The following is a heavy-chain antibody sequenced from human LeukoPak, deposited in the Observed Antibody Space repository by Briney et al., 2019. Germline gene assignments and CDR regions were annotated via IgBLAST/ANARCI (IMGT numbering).Heavy chain of an antibody. D-gene: IGHD6-13*01. V-gene: IGHV4-59*11. CDR2: IYYSGST. CDR1: GGSISSHY. J-gene: IGHJ4*02. CDR3: ARSQYSSSWYDFDY. Sequence: PSETMSLTCTVSGGSISSHYWSWIRQPPGKGLEWIGYIYYSGSTNYNPSLKSRVTIPVDTSKNQFSLKLSSVTAADTAVYYCARSQYSSSWYDFDYWGQGTLVTVSS.